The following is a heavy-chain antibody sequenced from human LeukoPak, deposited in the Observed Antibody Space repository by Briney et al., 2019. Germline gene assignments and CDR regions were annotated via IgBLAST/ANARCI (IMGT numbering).Heavy chain of an antibody. Sequence: ASVKVSCKASGYTFTSYYMHWVRQAPGQGLEWMGIINPSGGSTSYAQKFQGRVTMTRDTSTSTVYMELSSLRSEDTAVYYCARGGQATRPIAARPGRWDYWGQGTLVTVSS. CDR3: ARGGQATRPIAARPGRWDY. V-gene: IGHV1-46*01. J-gene: IGHJ4*02. CDR1: GYTFTSYY. CDR2: INPSGGST. D-gene: IGHD6-6*01.